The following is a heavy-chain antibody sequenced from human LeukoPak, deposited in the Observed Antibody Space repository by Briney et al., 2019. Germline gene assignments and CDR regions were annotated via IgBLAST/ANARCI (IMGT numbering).Heavy chain of an antibody. V-gene: IGHV3-53*01. CDR3: ASSVWFGGGFDY. CDR1: GFTVSSNY. D-gene: IGHD3-10*01. Sequence: GGSLRLSCAASGFTVSSNYMSWVRQAPGKGLEWVSVIYSGGSTYYADSVKGRLTISRDNSKNTLYLQMNSLRAEDTAVYYCASSVWFGGGFDYWGQGTLVTVSS. J-gene: IGHJ4*02. CDR2: IYSGGST.